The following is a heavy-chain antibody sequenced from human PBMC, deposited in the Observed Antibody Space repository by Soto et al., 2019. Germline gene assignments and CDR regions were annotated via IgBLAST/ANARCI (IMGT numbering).Heavy chain of an antibody. CDR2: INADGSIA. CDR3: GRVRWGLIDI. Sequence: EVQLVESGGGLVQPGGSLRLSCAASGFSFSDSWMAWARQAPGKGLFWVSRINADGSIAHYAESVKGRCTISRENAKNTLSLQVNSLRDDDTAVYYCGRVRWGLIDIWGQGAMVTVSS. CDR1: GFSFSDSW. J-gene: IGHJ3*02. D-gene: IGHD7-27*01. V-gene: IGHV3-74*01.